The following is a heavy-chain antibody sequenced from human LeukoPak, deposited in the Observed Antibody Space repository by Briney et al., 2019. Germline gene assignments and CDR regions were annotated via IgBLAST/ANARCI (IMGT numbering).Heavy chain of an antibody. V-gene: IGHV3-30-3*01. D-gene: IGHD3-10*01. J-gene: IGHJ3*02. Sequence: GGSLRLSCAASGFTFSSYAMHWVCQAPGKGLEWVAVISYDGSNKYYADSVKGRFTISRDNSKNTLYLQMNSLRAEDTAVYYCARMSQLLWFGELGGAFDIWGQGTMVTVSS. CDR2: ISYDGSNK. CDR1: GFTFSSYA. CDR3: ARMSQLLWFGELGGAFDI.